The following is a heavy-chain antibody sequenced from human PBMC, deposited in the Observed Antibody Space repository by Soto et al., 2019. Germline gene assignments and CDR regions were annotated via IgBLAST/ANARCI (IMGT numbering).Heavy chain of an antibody. CDR3: AREGQASYYYYGMDV. Sequence: QVQVVQSGDEVKKPGASVKVSCKASGYTFTNYGFSWVRQAPGQGLEWMVWISGYNGNTKYAEKFQGRVTMTTDTSTSTAHMELRSLRSDDTAVYYCAREGQASYYYYGMDVWGQGTAVTVSS. J-gene: IGHJ6*02. CDR1: GYTFTNYG. V-gene: IGHV1-18*01. CDR2: ISGYNGNT.